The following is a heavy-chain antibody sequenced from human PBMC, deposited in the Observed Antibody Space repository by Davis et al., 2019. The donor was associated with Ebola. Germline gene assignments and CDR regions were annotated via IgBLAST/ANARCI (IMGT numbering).Heavy chain of an antibody. J-gene: IGHJ4*02. V-gene: IGHV3-7*01. CDR1: GFTFSSYW. D-gene: IGHD3-3*01. CDR3: ARDAPDYDFWSGSLDY. Sequence: LSLSCAASGFTFSSYWMSWVRQAPGKGLEWVANIKQDGSEKYYVDSVKGRFTISRDNAKNSLYLQMNSLRAEDTAVYYCARDAPDYDFWSGSLDYWGQGTLVTVSS. CDR2: IKQDGSEK.